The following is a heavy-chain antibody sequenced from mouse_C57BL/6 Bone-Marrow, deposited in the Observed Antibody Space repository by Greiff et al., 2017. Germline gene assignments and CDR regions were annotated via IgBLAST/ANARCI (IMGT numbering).Heavy chain of an antibody. D-gene: IGHD3-1*01. CDR3: ARDRGYYFYSMDY. J-gene: IGHJ4*01. CDR2: ISDGGSYT. V-gene: IGHV5-4*01. CDR1: GFTFSSYA. Sequence: DVHLVESGGGLVKPGGSLKLSCAASGFTFSSYAMSWVRQTPEKRLEWVATISDGGSYTYYPDNVKGRFTISRDNAKNNLYLQMSHLKSEDTAMYYCARDRGYYFYSMDYWGQGTSVTVSS.